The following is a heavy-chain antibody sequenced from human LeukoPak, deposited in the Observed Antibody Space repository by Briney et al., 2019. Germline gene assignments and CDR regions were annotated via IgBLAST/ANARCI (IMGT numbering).Heavy chain of an antibody. CDR2: IYSGGST. CDR1: GVTVSSNY. Sequence: GGSLRLSCAASGVTVSSNYMSWVRQAPGKGLEWVSVIYSGGSTYYADSVKGRFTISRDNSKNTLYLQMNSLRAEDTAVYYCARGGDDSSGYYAFDYWGQGTLVTVSS. J-gene: IGHJ4*02. V-gene: IGHV3-53*01. D-gene: IGHD3-22*01. CDR3: ARGGDDSSGYYAFDY.